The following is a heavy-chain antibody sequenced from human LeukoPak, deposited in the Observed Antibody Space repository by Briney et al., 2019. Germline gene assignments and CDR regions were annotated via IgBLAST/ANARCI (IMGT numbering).Heavy chain of an antibody. J-gene: IGHJ4*02. CDR2: IRSTANGYAT. Sequence: GGSLRLSCAASGFTFSGSALHWVRQASGKGLEWVGRIRSTANGYATAYAASVKGRFNISRDDSKNTAYLQMNSLRAEDTAVYYCAKPYGSGSYYNTPDYWGQGTLVTVSS. D-gene: IGHD3-10*01. CDR3: AKPYGSGSYYNTPDY. V-gene: IGHV3-73*01. CDR1: GFTFSGSA.